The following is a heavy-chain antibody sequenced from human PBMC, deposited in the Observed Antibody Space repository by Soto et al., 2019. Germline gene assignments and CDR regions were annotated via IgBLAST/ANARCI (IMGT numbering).Heavy chain of an antibody. J-gene: IGHJ5*02. CDR2: INPNSGGT. V-gene: IGHV1-2*04. CDR3: AREGRRDGYKHPQRWFDP. D-gene: IGHD5-12*01. CDR1: GYTFTGYY. Sequence: QVQLVQSGAEVKKPGASVKVSCKASGYTFTGYYMHWVRQAPGQGLEWMGWINPNSGGTNYAQKFQGWVTMTRDTSISTAYMELSRLRSDDTAVYYCAREGRRDGYKHPQRWFDPWGQGTLVTVSS.